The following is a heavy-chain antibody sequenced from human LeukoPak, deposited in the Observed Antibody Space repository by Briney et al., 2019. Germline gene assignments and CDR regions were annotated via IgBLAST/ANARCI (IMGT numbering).Heavy chain of an antibody. Sequence: SETLSLTCSVSDDSITMYYWGWIRQPPGKALEWIGSVYYSGATSYNPSLKSRVTISVDMSKNHFSLRLRSVTAADTAMYYCARGTLYRGWSYYLDFWGQGSQVTVSS. D-gene: IGHD6-19*01. CDR2: VYYSGAT. CDR1: DDSITMYY. CDR3: ARGTLYRGWSYYLDF. V-gene: IGHV4-39*07. J-gene: IGHJ4*02.